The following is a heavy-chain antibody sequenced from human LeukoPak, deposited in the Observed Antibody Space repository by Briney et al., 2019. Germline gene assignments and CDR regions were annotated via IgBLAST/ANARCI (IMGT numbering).Heavy chain of an antibody. CDR3: ARDRPMIVVADAFDI. D-gene: IGHD3-22*01. CDR1: GFTFSSYW. CDR2: INSDGSST. V-gene: IGHV3-74*01. J-gene: IGHJ3*02. Sequence: GGSLRLSRAASGFTFSSYWMHWVRQAPGKGLVWVSRINSDGSSTSYADSVKGRFTISRDNSKNTLYLQMNSLRPEDTAVYYCARDRPMIVVADAFDIWGQGTMVTVFS.